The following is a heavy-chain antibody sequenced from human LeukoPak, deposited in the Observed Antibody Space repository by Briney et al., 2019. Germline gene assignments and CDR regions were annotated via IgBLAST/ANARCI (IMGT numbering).Heavy chain of an antibody. CDR3: AKDNSNYYDNTWY. J-gene: IGHJ4*02. CDR1: GFTFSTFA. D-gene: IGHD3-22*01. CDR2: ISYDGSDK. Sequence: GGSLRLSCAASGFTFSTFAMHWVRQAPGKGLEWVAVISYDGSDKYYADSVEGRFTISRDNSKNTLYLQVNSLRAEDTAVYYCAKDNSNYYDNTWYWGQGTLVTVSS. V-gene: IGHV3-30*18.